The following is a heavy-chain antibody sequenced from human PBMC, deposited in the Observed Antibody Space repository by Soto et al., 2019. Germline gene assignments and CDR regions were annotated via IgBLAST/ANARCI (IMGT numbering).Heavy chain of an antibody. CDR3: VREDWHRFDP. Sequence: EVQLVESGGGLVQPGGSLRLSCAASGFMFSPYWMSWVRQDPGKGLEWVATISGGASDKFYVDSVKGRCTISRDDAKNSLYLHMNSLRDEDTAVSYGVREDWHRFDPWGQGTLVTVSS. V-gene: IGHV3-7*01. CDR2: ISGGASDK. D-gene: IGHD2-21*01. J-gene: IGHJ5*02. CDR1: GFMFSPYW.